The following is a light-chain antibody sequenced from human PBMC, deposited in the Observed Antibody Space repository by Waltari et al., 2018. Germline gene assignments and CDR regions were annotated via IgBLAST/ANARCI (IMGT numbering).Light chain of an antibody. CDR1: RSVLDTSNNKNY. J-gene: IGKJ4*01. CDR2: WAS. CDR3: QQYVGAPLT. Sequence: IVMTQSQAPLVGSLARGAPHNSKPTRSVLDTSNNKNYLVWYQQKPGQPPKLLFFWASIRKSGVPDRFTASGSGTDFTLTISSLQPEDVAVYYCQQYVGAPLTFGGGTKVEVK. V-gene: IGKV4-1*01.